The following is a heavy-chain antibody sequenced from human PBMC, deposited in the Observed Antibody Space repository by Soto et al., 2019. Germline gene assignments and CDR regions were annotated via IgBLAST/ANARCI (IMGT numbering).Heavy chain of an antibody. CDR2: IWPSGST. CDR3: ARGGDYLDY. J-gene: IGHJ4*02. CDR1: GGSVSGGGYS. V-gene: IGHV4-30-2*01. Sequence: QLQLQESGSGLVKPSQTLSLTCAVSGGSVSGGGYSWSWIRQPPGRGLEWIGYIWPSGSTYYNPSLKSRVSILTDRSKNQFSLRLSSVTAADTAVYFCARGGDYLDYWGQGALVTVSS.